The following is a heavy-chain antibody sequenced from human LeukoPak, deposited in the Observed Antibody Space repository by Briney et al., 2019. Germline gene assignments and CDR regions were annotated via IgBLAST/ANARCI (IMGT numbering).Heavy chain of an antibody. V-gene: IGHV3-53*01. J-gene: IGHJ4*02. Sequence: PGRSLRLSCAASGFTLNNNYMNWVRQAPGKGLEWVSLVNSADTTYYADSVKGRFLISRDNSKNTLYLQMSSLRVEDTAIYYCAKEARIGGFDFWGQGTLVTVSS. CDR2: VNSADTT. CDR1: GFTLNNNY. D-gene: IGHD2-15*01. CDR3: AKEARIGGFDF.